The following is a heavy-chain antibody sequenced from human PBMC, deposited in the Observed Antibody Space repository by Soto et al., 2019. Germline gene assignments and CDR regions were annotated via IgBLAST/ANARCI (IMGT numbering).Heavy chain of an antibody. J-gene: IGHJ6*02. CDR1: GFTFSNYA. Sequence: PGGSLRLSCAASGFTFSNYAMSWVRQAPGKGLEWVSTINGGGGSTYFADSVKGRFTISRDNSKNTLYLQMNSLRAEDTAVYYCAKGWNFGSHYYYYGMDVWGQGTTVTVSS. CDR3: AKGWNFGSHYYYYGMDV. CDR2: INGGGGST. V-gene: IGHV3-23*01. D-gene: IGHD1-7*01.